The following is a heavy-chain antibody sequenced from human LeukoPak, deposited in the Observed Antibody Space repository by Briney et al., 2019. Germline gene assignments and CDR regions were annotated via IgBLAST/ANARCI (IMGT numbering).Heavy chain of an antibody. Sequence: GSSVKVSCKASGGTFISYAISWVRQAPGQGLEWMGGIIPIFGTANYAQKFQGRVTITTDESTSTAYMELSSLRSEDTAVYYCASPPFGATGYFDYWGQGTLVTVSS. V-gene: IGHV1-69*05. D-gene: IGHD3-16*01. CDR1: GGTFISYA. CDR2: IIPIFGTA. J-gene: IGHJ4*02. CDR3: ASPPFGATGYFDY.